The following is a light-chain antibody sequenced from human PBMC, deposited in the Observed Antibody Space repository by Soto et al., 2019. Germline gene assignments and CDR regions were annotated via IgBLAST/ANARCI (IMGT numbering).Light chain of an antibody. CDR1: HSVSSSY. CDR3: QQYNNWPPIT. J-gene: IGKJ5*01. V-gene: IGKV3-15*01. Sequence: EIVLTHSPGTLSFSPGERATLSFRAIHSVSSSYLAFYQHKPFQGPRLLLYGASTRDTGMPATFSGSGSGTEFTPPTSSLQPADFAVSYCQQYNNWPPITFGQGTRLEIK. CDR2: GAS.